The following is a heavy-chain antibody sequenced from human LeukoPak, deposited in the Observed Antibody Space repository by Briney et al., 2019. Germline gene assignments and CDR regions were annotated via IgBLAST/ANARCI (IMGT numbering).Heavy chain of an antibody. CDR3: ARVDYYDSSGYDN. V-gene: IGHV4-59*01. CDR1: GCSISSYY. Sequence: TSETLSLTCTVSGCSISSYYMSWIRQPPGKGLEWVGDIYYSGSTNYNPSLKSRVTISVDTSKNQFSLKLSSVTAADTAVYYCARVDYYDSSGYDNWGQGTLVTVSS. D-gene: IGHD3-22*01. CDR2: IYYSGST. J-gene: IGHJ4*02.